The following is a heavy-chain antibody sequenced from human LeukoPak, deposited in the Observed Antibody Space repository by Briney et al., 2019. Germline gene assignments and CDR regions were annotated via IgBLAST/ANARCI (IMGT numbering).Heavy chain of an antibody. CDR2: IYTSGST. CDR1: GGSISSYY. V-gene: IGHV4-4*07. CDR3: ARDRFGSGSYPDYFDY. Sequence: SETLSLTCTVSGGSISSYYLSWIRQPAGKKLEWIGRIYTSGSTNYNPSLKSRVTMSVDTSKNQFSLKLSSVTAADTAVYYCARDRFGSGSYPDYFDYWGQGTLVTVSS. D-gene: IGHD3-10*01. J-gene: IGHJ4*02.